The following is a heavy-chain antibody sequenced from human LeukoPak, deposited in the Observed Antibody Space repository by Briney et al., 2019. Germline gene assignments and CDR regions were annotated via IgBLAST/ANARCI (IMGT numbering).Heavy chain of an antibody. CDR1: GGSFSGYY. J-gene: IGHJ4*02. CDR3: SRDLYLASNSELDY. CDR2: INHSGST. Sequence: SETLSITCAVYGGSFSGYYWSWIRQPPGKGLEWIREINHSGSTNYNPSLKSRVTISVHTSKNNFSLNPSSVTAADTAVNYTSRDLYLASNSELDYWGQGTLVTVSS. V-gene: IGHV4-34*01. D-gene: IGHD1-7*01.